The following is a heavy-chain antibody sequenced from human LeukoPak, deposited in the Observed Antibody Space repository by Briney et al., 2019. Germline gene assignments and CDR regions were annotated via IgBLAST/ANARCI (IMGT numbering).Heavy chain of an antibody. CDR2: ISSSSSYI. V-gene: IGHV3-21*01. Sequence: PGGSLRLSCAATGFTFSSYSMNWVRQAPGKGLEWVSSISSSSSYIYYADSVKGRFTISRDNAKNSLYLQMNSLRAEDTAVYYCARDKIRYSSGHDAFDIWGQGTMVTVSS. J-gene: IGHJ3*02. CDR1: GFTFSSYS. D-gene: IGHD6-19*01. CDR3: ARDKIRYSSGHDAFDI.